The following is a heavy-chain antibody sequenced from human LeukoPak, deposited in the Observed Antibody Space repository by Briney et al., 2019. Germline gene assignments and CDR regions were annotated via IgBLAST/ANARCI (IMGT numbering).Heavy chain of an antibody. CDR3: ARESGENFDY. CDR1: GFTFSTYS. J-gene: IGHJ4*02. V-gene: IGHV3-21*01. CDR2: INSRSIDI. D-gene: IGHD3-10*01. Sequence: GGSLRLSCVASGFTFSTYSMNWVRQAPGKGLEWVSAINSRSIDIFYADSVKGRLTISRDNAKNSLYLQTNSLRAEDTAVYYCARESGENFDYWGQGTLVTVSS.